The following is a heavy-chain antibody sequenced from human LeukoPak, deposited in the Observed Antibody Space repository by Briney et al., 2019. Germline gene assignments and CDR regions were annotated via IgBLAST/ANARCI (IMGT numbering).Heavy chain of an antibody. CDR1: GYTFTSYG. CDR3: ARRGYGDYVGYYFDY. CDR2: ISAYNGNT. J-gene: IGHJ4*02. Sequence: ASVKVSCKASGYTFTSYGISLVRQAPGQGLEWMGWISAYNGNTNYAQKLQGRVTMTTDTSTSTAYMELRSLRSDDTAVYYCARRGYGDYVGYYFDYWGQGTLVTVSS. V-gene: IGHV1-18*01. D-gene: IGHD4-17*01.